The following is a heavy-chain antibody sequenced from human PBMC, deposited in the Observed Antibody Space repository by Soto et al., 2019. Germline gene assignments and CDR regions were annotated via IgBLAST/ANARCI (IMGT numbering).Heavy chain of an antibody. CDR2: ISGSGGST. CDR1: GFTFSSYA. V-gene: IGHV3-23*01. D-gene: IGHD6-13*01. CDR3: ARDQTGITTAGGGRIDR. Sequence: PGGSLRLSCAASGFTFSSYAMSWVRQAPGKGLEWVSAISGSGGSTYYADSVKGRFTISRDNSKNTLYLQMSGLTPEDTALYYCARDQTGITTAGGGRIDRWGQGTLVTVSS. J-gene: IGHJ5*02.